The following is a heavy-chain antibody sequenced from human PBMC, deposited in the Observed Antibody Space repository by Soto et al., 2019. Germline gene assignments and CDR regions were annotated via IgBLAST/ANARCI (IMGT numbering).Heavy chain of an antibody. V-gene: IGHV3-48*01. Sequence: EVQLVESGGGLVQPGGSLRLSCAASGFTFSSYSMNWVRQAPGKGLEWVSYISSSSNTIYYADSVKGRFTISRDNAKNSLYLQMNSLRAEDTAVYRCARENPTRGGGAFDIWGQGTMVTVSS. CDR3: ARENPTRGGGAFDI. CDR1: GFTFSSYS. J-gene: IGHJ3*02. D-gene: IGHD3-16*01. CDR2: ISSSSNTI.